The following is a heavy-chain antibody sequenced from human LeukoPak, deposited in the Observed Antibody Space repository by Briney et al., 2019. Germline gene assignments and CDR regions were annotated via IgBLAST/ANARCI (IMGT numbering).Heavy chain of an antibody. D-gene: IGHD3-22*01. CDR2: INPSGGPT. J-gene: IGHJ6*03. Sequence: ASVKVSCKASGYTFTGYYMHWVRQAPGQGLEWVGIINPSGGPTTYAQKFQGRVTMTSDMSTSTVYMELSSLRSEDTAVYYCARSSGYYSSLFYMHVWGKGTTVTVSS. CDR1: GYTFTGYY. CDR3: ARSSGYYSSLFYMHV. V-gene: IGHV1-46*01.